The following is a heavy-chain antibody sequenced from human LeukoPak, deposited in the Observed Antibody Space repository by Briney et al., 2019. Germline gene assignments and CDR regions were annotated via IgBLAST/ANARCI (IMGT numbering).Heavy chain of an antibody. CDR2: VNPNSGNT. J-gene: IGHJ4*02. CDR1: GCTFTSYD. Sequence: ASVKVSCKASGCTFTSYDINWARQATGQGLEWMGWVNPNSGNTGYAQKFQGRVTMTRNTSISTAYMELSSLRSEDTAVYYCARVPYVGSYYGRYYFDYWGQGTLVTVSS. D-gene: IGHD1-26*01. CDR3: ARVPYVGSYYGRYYFDY. V-gene: IGHV1-8*01.